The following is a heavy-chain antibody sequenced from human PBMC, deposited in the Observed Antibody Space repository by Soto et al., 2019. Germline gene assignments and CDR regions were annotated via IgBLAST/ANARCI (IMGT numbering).Heavy chain of an antibody. D-gene: IGHD1-7*01. CDR3: VRRVSGNYDY. CDR2: ISSNGGTT. CDR1: GFTFSSYD. V-gene: IGHV3-64*01. Sequence: EVQLAESGGGMVQPGGSLRLSCVASGFTFSSYDMHWVSQAPGKGLEYVSSISSNGGTTYYGNSVKGRFTISRDNSKNTLYLQMGSLRAEDMAVYYCVRRVSGNYDYWGQGTLVTVSS. J-gene: IGHJ4*02.